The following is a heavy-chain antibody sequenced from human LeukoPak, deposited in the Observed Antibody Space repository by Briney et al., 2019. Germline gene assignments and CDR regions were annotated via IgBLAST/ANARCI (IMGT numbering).Heavy chain of an antibody. J-gene: IGHJ4*02. CDR2: IKQDGSEK. CDR3: ARDWGGTVPIDY. V-gene: IGHV3-7*01. D-gene: IGHD3-16*01. Sequence: GGSLRLSCAASGFTFSSYWISWVRQAPGKRLEWVANIKQDGSEKYYVDSVKGRFTISRDNARTSLYLQMNSLRAEDTAVYYCARDWGGTVPIDYWGEGTLVTVSS. CDR1: GFTFSSYW.